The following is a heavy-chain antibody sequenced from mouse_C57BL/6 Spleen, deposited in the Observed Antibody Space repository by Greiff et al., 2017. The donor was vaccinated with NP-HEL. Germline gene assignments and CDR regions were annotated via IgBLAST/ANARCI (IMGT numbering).Heavy chain of an antibody. CDR1: GFSLTSYG. CDR2: IWRGGST. CDR3: AKNKEFNPLYAMDY. J-gene: IGHJ4*01. Sequence: QVHVKQSGPGLVQPSQSLSITCTVSGFSLTSYGVHWVRQSPGKGLEWLGVIWRGGSTDYNAAFMSRLSITKDNSKSQVFFKMNSLQADDTAIYYCAKNKEFNPLYAMDYWGQGTSVTVSS. D-gene: IGHD6-1*01. V-gene: IGHV2-5*01.